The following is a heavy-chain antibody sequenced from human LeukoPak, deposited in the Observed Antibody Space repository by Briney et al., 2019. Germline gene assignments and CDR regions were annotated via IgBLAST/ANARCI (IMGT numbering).Heavy chain of an antibody. CDR2: ISSSSNI. CDR1: GFTFDDYA. Sequence: GGSLRLSCAASGFTFDDYAMHWVRQVPGKGLEWVSGISSSSNIYYADSVKGRFTISRDNARNSLYLQMNSLRAEDTAVYYCARDGLAAATLHWCFDLWGRGTLVTVSS. V-gene: IGHV3-69-1*01. J-gene: IGHJ2*01. D-gene: IGHD2-15*01. CDR3: ARDGLAAATLHWCFDL.